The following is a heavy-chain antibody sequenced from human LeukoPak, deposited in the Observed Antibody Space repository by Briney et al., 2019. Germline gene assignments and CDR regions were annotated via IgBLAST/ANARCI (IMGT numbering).Heavy chain of an antibody. V-gene: IGHV3-30*18. J-gene: IGHJ4*02. D-gene: IGHD2-2*01. Sequence: GGSLRLSCAASGFTFNNYGMHWVRRAPGKGLEWVAVISYDGRNIHYPDSVKGRFTISRDISTDTLWLQMDSLRTEDTAVYYCAKGPLRGTAAAIDYWGQGTLVTVPS. CDR3: AKGPLRGTAAAIDY. CDR2: ISYDGRNI. CDR1: GFTFNNYG.